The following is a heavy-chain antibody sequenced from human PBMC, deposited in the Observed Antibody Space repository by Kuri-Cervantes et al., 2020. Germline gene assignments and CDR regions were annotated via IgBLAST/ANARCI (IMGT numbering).Heavy chain of an antibody. D-gene: IGHD3-10*01. Sequence: GESLKISCAAPGFTFSSYWMHWVRQAPGKGLVWVSRINSDGSSTSYADSVKGQFTISRDNAKNTLYLQMNSLRAEDTAVYYCARGVLAYGSGSYYNALLDYWGQGTLVTVSS. CDR2: INSDGSST. J-gene: IGHJ4*02. V-gene: IGHV3-74*01. CDR1: GFTFSSYW. CDR3: ARGVLAYGSGSYYNALLDY.